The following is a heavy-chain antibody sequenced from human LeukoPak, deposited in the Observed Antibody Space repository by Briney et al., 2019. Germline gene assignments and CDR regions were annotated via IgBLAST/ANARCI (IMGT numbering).Heavy chain of an antibody. CDR2: IYSGGST. D-gene: IGHD3-16*01. CDR1: GFTSSDYS. J-gene: IGHJ4*02. V-gene: IGHV3-53*04. Sequence: GGSLRLSCAAAGFTSSDYSMTWVRQAPGKGLEWVSVIYSGGSTYYADSVKGRFTISRHNSKNTLYLQMNSLRAEDTAVYYCASMIRGGPIDYWGQGTLVTVSS. CDR3: ASMIRGGPIDY.